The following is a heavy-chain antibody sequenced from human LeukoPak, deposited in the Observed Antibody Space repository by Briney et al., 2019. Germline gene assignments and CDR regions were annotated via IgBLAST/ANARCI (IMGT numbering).Heavy chain of an antibody. CDR3: ARDRGYCSGGSCLDAFDI. CDR2: IYYSGST. V-gene: IGHV4-59*01. CDR1: GGSISSYY. D-gene: IGHD2-15*01. Sequence: KASETLSLTCTVSGGSISSYYWSWIRQPPGKGLEWIGYIYYSGSTNYNPSLKSRVTISVDTSKNQFSLKLSSVTAADTAVYYCARDRGYCSGGSCLDAFDIWGQGTMVTVSS. J-gene: IGHJ3*02.